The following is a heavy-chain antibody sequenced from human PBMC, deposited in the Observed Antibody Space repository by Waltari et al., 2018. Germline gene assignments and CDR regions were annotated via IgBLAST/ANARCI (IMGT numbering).Heavy chain of an antibody. CDR3: ARDFWGTGDS. Sequence: EVQLVESGGGLVQPGGSLRLSCATSGFTFSDHHMDWVRQAPGKGLDGVGRTRMKSDNYAIEYAASVNGRFTSSRDDSKNALYRQMNSLQTDDTAVYYCARDFWGTGDSWGQGTLVTVSS. CDR2: TRMKSDNYAI. J-gene: IGHJ4*02. CDR1: GFTFSDHH. V-gene: IGHV3-72*01. D-gene: IGHD3-16*01.